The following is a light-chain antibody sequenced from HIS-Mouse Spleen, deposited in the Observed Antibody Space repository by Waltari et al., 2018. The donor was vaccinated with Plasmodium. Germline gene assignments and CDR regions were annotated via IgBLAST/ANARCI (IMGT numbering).Light chain of an antibody. Sequence: EIVLTQSPGTLSLSPGERATLSCRASQSVSSSYLAWYQQKPGQAPRLLIYGASSRAPGIPDRFSGSGSGTDFTLTISRLETEDFAVYYCQQYGSSPYTFGQGTNLEIK. CDR2: GAS. V-gene: IGKV3-20*01. J-gene: IGKJ2*01. CDR3: QQYGSSPYT. CDR1: QSVSSSY.